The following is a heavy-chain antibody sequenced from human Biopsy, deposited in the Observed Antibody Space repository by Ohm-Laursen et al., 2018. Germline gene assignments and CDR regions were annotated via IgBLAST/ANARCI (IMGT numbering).Heavy chain of an antibody. J-gene: IGHJ2*01. Sequence: SDTLSLTCTVSGGPIDSYYWSWIRQPPGQALVWIGYINFTGRTNYNPSHKSRVTFSVNTSKKQFSLSLSFATAADTAVDYCASAGYNPDWNFDLWGRGTRVTVSS. CDR3: ASAGYNPDWNFDL. CDR1: GGPIDSYY. CDR2: INFTGRT. D-gene: IGHD5-18*01. V-gene: IGHV4-59*07.